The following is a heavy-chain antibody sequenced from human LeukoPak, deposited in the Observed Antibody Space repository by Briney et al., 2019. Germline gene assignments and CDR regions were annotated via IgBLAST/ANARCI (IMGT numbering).Heavy chain of an antibody. CDR2: ISAYNGNT. CDR3: ARVPYYYDSSGRKRNDAFDI. CDR1: GYTFTSYG. D-gene: IGHD3-22*01. V-gene: IGHV1-18*01. Sequence: ASVKVSCKASGYTFTSYGISWVRQAPGQGLEWMGWISAYNGNTNYAQKLQGRVTMTTDTSTSTAYMELRSLRSDDTAVYYCARVPYYYDSSGRKRNDAFDIWGQGTMVTVSS. J-gene: IGHJ3*02.